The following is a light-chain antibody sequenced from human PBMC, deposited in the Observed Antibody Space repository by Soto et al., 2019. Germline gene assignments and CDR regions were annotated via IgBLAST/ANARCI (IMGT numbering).Light chain of an antibody. CDR2: STS. J-gene: IGLJ3*02. Sequence: QAVVTQEPSLTVSPGGTVTLTCASSTGAVTSGYYAIWFQQKPGQAPRALISSTSKKHSWTPARFSGSLLGGKAALTLSGVQPEDEAEYYCLLFYRDAWVFGGGTKLTVL. CDR3: LLFYRDAWV. V-gene: IGLV7-43*01. CDR1: TGAVTSGYY.